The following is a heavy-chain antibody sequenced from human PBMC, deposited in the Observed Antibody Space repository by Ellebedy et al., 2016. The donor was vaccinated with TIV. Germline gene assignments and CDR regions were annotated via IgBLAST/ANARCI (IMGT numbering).Heavy chain of an antibody. Sequence: GGSLRLSXAASGFTFSRYDMHWVRQSTRKGLKWVASIDNAGDTYYPGSVKGRFTISRENAKNSLYLQMNSLRVEDTAVYYCTRFEIISGGGYGMDVWGQGTTVTVSS. CDR2: IDNAGDT. CDR3: TRFEIISGGGYGMDV. V-gene: IGHV3-13*01. D-gene: IGHD3-16*01. CDR1: GFTFSRYD. J-gene: IGHJ6*02.